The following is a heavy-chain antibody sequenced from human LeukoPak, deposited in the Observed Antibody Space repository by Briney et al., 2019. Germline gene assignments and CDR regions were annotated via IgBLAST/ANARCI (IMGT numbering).Heavy chain of an antibody. CDR1: GYTFTGYY. Sequence: ASVKVSCKASGYTFTGYYMHWVRQAPGQGLEWMGWINPNNGGTNYAQKVQGRVTMTRDTSISTAYMELSRLRSDDTAVYYCARDGPLDIVVVPAATTYYYYYMDVWGKGTTVTVSS. CDR2: INPNNGGT. V-gene: IGHV1-2*02. J-gene: IGHJ6*03. D-gene: IGHD2-2*03. CDR3: ARDGPLDIVVVPAATTYYYYYMDV.